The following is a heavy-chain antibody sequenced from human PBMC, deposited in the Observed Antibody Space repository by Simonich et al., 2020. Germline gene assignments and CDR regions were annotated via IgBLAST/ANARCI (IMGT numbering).Heavy chain of an antibody. V-gene: IGHV4-39*01. Sequence: QLQLQESGPGLVKPSETLSLTCTVSGGSISSSSYYWGWIRQPPGKGRAWIGSIYYSGSTYYNPALKSRVTISVNTSKNQFSLKLSSVTAADTAVYYCARHAGFAFDIWGQGTMVTVSS. J-gene: IGHJ3*02. CDR3: ARHAGFAFDI. CDR2: IYYSGST. CDR1: GGSISSSSYY. D-gene: IGHD6-13*01.